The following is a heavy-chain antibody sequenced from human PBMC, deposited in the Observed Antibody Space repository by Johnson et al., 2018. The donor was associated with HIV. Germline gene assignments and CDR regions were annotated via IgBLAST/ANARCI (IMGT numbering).Heavy chain of an antibody. V-gene: IGHV3-30*09. CDR3: GRPRIQLWSLDAFDI. CDR1: GFTFSSYA. J-gene: IGHJ3*02. D-gene: IGHD5-18*01. CDR2: ISNDGSNK. Sequence: VQLVESGGGVVQPGGSLKLSCAASGFTFSSYAIHWVRQAPGKGLEWVAVISNDGSNKNYADSVRGRFAISRDNSKNTLYLQMNSLRGEDTAVYYCGRPRIQLWSLDAFDIWGQGTMVTVSS.